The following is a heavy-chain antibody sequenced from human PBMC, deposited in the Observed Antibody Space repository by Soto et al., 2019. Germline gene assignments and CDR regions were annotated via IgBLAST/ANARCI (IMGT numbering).Heavy chain of an antibody. V-gene: IGHV2-70*01. CDR1: GFSLSTSGMC. CDR2: IDWDDDK. J-gene: IGHJ5*02. CDR3: ARTSYYYDSSGYYYNWFDP. D-gene: IGHD3-22*01. Sequence: SGPTLVNPTQTLTLTCTFSGFSLSTSGMCVSWIRQPPGKALEWLALIDWDDDKYYSTSLKTRLTISKDTSKNQVVLTMTNMDPVDTATYYCARTSYYYDSSGYYYNWFDPWGQGTLVTVSS.